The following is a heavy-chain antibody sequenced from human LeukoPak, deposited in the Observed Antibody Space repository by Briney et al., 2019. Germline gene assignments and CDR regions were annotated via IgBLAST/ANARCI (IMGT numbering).Heavy chain of an antibody. J-gene: IGHJ6*02. V-gene: IGHV6-1*01. D-gene: IGHD5-12*01. Sequence: SQTLSLTCAISGDSVSSNSAAWNWIRQSPSRGLEWLGRTYYRSKWYNDYAVSVKSRITINPDTSKKQFSLQLNSVTPEDTAVYYCARAFIVAKPYGGHYYYYYGMDVWGQGTTVTVSS. CDR2: TYYRSKWYN. CDR3: ARAFIVAKPYGGHYYYYYGMDV. CDR1: GDSVSSNSAA.